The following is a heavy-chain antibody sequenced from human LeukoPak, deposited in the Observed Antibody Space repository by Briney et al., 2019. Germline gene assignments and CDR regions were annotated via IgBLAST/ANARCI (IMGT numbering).Heavy chain of an antibody. CDR2: IYSGGST. CDR3: ARDTPRNYGGNQGPILSFYYYGMDV. V-gene: IGHV3-53*01. CDR1: GFTFSVYS. Sequence: GGSLRLSCAASGFTFSVYSMNWVRQAPGKGLEWVSVIYSGGSTYYADSVKGRFTISRDNSKNTLYLQMNSLRAEDTAVYYCARDTPRNYGGNQGPILSFYYYGMDVWGQGTTVTVSS. J-gene: IGHJ6*02. D-gene: IGHD4-23*01.